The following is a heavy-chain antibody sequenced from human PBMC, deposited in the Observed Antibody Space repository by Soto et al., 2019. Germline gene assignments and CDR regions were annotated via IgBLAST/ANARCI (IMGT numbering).Heavy chain of an antibody. CDR2: INAGNGNT. V-gene: IGHV1-3*01. Sequence: ASVKVSCKASGYNFTTYAMLWVRQAPGQRPEWMGWINAGNGNTHYSQKFQGRVTMTRDTSASTAYMQLRSLKSEDTAVYYCARGERLYFYLYGMDVWGQGSPVTVSS. CDR3: ARGERLYFYLYGMDV. J-gene: IGHJ6*02. CDR1: GYNFTTYA. D-gene: IGHD3-3*01.